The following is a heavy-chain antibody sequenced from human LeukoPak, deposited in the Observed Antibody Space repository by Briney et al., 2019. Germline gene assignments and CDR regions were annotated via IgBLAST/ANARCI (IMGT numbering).Heavy chain of an antibody. J-gene: IGHJ4*02. CDR1: GYTFTTYD. V-gene: IGHV1-8*01. CDR2: MNPNSGNT. D-gene: IGHD6-19*01. CDR3: ARENIAVALDY. Sequence: ASVKVSCKASGYTFTTYDINWVRQATGQGLEWMGWMNPNSGNTGYAQKLQGRVTMTTDTSTSTAYMELRSLRSDDTAVYYCARENIAVALDYWGQGTLVTVSS.